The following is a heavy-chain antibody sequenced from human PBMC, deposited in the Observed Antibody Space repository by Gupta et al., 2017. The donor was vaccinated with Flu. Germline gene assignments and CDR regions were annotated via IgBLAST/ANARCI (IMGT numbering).Heavy chain of an antibody. J-gene: IGHJ3*01. Sequence: QAPGQGLEWLSYIDKTGSTIHYADSVKGRFTISRDNAKNSLYLQMNSLRVGDTAVYYCATHDAVHPTASFHLWGQGTMVSVSS. CDR2: IDKTGSTI. V-gene: IGHV3-11*01. CDR3: ATHDAVHPTASFHL. D-gene: IGHD1-1*01.